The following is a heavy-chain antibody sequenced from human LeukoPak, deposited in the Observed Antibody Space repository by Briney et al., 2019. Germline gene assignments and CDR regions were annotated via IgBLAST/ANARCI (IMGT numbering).Heavy chain of an antibody. CDR2: IHYSGSS. V-gene: IGHV4-59*01. CDR1: GGSISSYY. D-gene: IGHD2-21*02. J-gene: IGHJ4*02. Sequence: PSETLSLTCTVSGGSISSYYWTWLRQPPGKGLEWIGYIHYSGSSRSHPSLNRRVIMSVYTSKSQFSLKLTSVTAADTAVYYCARGRRTAVVTDFDYWGQGTLVTVSS. CDR3: ARGRRTAVVTDFDY.